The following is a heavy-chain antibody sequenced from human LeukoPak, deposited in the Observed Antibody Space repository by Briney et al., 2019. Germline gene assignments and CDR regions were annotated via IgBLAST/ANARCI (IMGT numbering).Heavy chain of an antibody. CDR3: AREGHSSGNCGMFDI. CDR2: IDGSGSST. Sequence: GGSLRLSCAASGFSLSSSVMHWVRQGPGKGLEYVSGIDGSGSSTHYANSLKDRFTISKDNSKNTLYLQMGSLRVEDMAVYYCAREGHSSGNCGMFDIWGQGTMVTVSS. V-gene: IGHV3-64*01. J-gene: IGHJ3*02. CDR1: GFSLSSSV. D-gene: IGHD3-22*01.